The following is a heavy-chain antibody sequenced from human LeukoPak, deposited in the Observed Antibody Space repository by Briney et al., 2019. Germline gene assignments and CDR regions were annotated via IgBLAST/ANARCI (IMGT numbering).Heavy chain of an antibody. D-gene: IGHD1-7*01. CDR1: GYTFTSYG. CDR3: ARENWAWDYDFSFDI. Sequence: GASVKVSCKASGYTFTSYGISWVRQAPGQGLEWMGWISAYNGNTNYAQKLQGRVTMTTDTSTSTAYMELRSLRSDDTAVYYCARENWAWDYDFSFDIWGQGTMVTVSS. CDR2: ISAYNGNT. J-gene: IGHJ3*02. V-gene: IGHV1-18*01.